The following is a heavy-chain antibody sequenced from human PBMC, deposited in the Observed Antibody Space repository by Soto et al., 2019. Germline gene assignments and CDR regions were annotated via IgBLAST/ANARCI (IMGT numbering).Heavy chain of an antibody. D-gene: IGHD6-6*01. V-gene: IGHV3-21*01. J-gene: IGHJ6*02. CDR1: GFTFSSYS. CDR2: ISSSSSYI. CDR3: ARVAARPAYYYYGMDV. Sequence: GGSLRLSCAASGFTFSSYSMNWVRQAPGKGLEWVSSISSSSSYIYYADSVKGRFTISRDNAKNSLYLQMNSLRAEDTAVYYCARVAARPAYYYYGMDVWGQGTTVTVSS.